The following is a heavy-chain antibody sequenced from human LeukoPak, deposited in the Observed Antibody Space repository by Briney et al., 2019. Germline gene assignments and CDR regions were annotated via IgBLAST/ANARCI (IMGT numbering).Heavy chain of an antibody. CDR1: GFTFSSYG. D-gene: IGHD1-26*01. J-gene: IGHJ3*02. CDR2: IRYDGSNK. CDR3: AKDRARSYKNEGAFDI. Sequence: GGSLRLSCAASGFTFSSYGLHWVRQAPGKGLEWVAFIRYDGSNKYYADSVKGRFTISRDNSKNTLYLQMNSLRAEDTAVYYCAKDRARSYKNEGAFDIWGQGTMVTVSS. V-gene: IGHV3-30*02.